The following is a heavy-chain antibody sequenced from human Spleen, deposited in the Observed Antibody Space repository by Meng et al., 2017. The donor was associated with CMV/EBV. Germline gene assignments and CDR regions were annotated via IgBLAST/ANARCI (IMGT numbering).Heavy chain of an antibody. CDR3: ARLTMIVVGYPDY. D-gene: IGHD3-22*01. Sequence: TSSGYAFAKSWIGWARQMPGKGLEWMGSVYPGDSDTRYSPSFQGQVTISVDKSISTAYLQWTSLKASDTAMYYCARLTMIVVGYPDYWGQGTLVTVSS. V-gene: IGHV5-51*01. J-gene: IGHJ4*02. CDR2: VYPGDSDT. CDR1: GYAFAKSW.